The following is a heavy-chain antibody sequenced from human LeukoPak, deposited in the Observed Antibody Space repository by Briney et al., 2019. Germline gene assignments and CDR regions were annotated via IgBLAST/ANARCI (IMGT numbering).Heavy chain of an antibody. CDR1: GYSFTSYW. CDR2: IYPSDSDT. D-gene: IGHD3-10*01. J-gene: IGHJ5*02. Sequence: KTGESLKISCKGSGYSFTSYWIGWVRQMPGKGLEWMGIIYPSDSDTRYSPSFQGQVTISADKSISTAYLQWSSLKASDTAMYYCARAKSYYNSNWFDPWGQGTLVTVSS. CDR3: ARAKSYYNSNWFDP. V-gene: IGHV5-51*01.